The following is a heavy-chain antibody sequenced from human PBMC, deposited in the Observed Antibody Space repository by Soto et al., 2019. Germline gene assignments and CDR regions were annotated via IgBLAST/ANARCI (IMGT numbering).Heavy chain of an antibody. V-gene: IGHV1-18*01. D-gene: IGHD3-22*01. J-gene: IGHJ5*02. CDR2: ISAYNGNT. Sequence: ASVKVSCKASGYTFTSYGISWVRQAPGQGLEWMGWISAYNGNTNYAQKLQGRVTMTTDTSTSTAYMELRSLRSDDTAVYYCATTDVYDRSGYIPGACFDPWARGTLVTGSS. CDR1: GYTFTSYG. CDR3: ATTDVYDRSGYIPGACFDP.